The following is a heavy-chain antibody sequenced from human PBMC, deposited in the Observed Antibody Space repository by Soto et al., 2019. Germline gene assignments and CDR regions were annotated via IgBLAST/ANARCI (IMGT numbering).Heavy chain of an antibody. CDR3: ALGKDYYYYSMDV. Sequence: SASTLVNPTQNLTPTCTFSGFSLSTSGICVRWIRHPPGKALEWLALIDWDDDKHYSTSLKTRPTISKDTSKNQVVVTMTNMDPAATAKYYCALGKDYYYYSMDVCRQG. J-gene: IGHJ6*02. V-gene: IGHV2-70*01. D-gene: IGHD6-13*01. CDR2: IDWDDDK. CDR1: GFSLSTSGIC.